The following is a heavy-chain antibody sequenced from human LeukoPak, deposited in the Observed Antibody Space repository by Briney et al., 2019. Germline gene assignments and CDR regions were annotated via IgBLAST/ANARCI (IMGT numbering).Heavy chain of an antibody. CDR3: ATPNGMDV. V-gene: IGHV1-69*04. Sequence: SVKVSCKASGGTFSSYAISWVRQAPGQGLEWMGRIIPILGIANYAQKFQGRVTITADKSTSTAYMELSSLRSEGTAVYYCATPNGMDVWGQGTTVTVSS. CDR1: GGTFSSYA. J-gene: IGHJ6*02. CDR2: IIPILGIA.